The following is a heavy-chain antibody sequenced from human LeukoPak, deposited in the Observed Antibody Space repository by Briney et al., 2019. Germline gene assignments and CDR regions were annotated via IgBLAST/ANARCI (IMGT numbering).Heavy chain of an antibody. CDR3: ARRSGSSSWLYFDY. Sequence: SETLSLTCTVSGGSISSYYWSWIRQPPGKGLEWIGYIYYSGITNYNPSLKSRVTISVDTSKNHFSLKLSSVTAADTAVYYCARRSGSSSWLYFDYWGQGTLVTVSS. CDR1: GGSISSYY. CDR2: IYYSGIT. V-gene: IGHV4-59*08. J-gene: IGHJ4*02. D-gene: IGHD6-13*01.